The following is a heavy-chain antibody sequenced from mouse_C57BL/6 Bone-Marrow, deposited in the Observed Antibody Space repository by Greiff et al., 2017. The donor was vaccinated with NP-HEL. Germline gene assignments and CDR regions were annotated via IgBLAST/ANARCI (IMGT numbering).Heavy chain of an antibody. Sequence: EVQLVESGAELVRPGASVKLSCTASGFNIKDDYMHWVKQRPEQGLEWIGWIDPENGDTEYASKFQGKATITADTSSNTAYLQLSSLTSEDTAVYYCTTVYYDYDDYYAMDYWGQGTSVTVSS. CDR2: IDPENGDT. D-gene: IGHD2-4*01. V-gene: IGHV14-4*01. CDR3: TTVYYDYDDYYAMDY. CDR1: GFNIKDDY. J-gene: IGHJ4*01.